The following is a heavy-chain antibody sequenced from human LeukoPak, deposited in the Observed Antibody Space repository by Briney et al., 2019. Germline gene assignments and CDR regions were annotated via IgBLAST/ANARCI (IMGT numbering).Heavy chain of an antibody. D-gene: IGHD3-9*01. J-gene: IGHJ4*02. CDR1: GYTFTSNG. V-gene: IGHV1-18*01. CDR3: ARDVYYDILTGRDFDY. Sequence: SVKVSCKASGYTFTSNGISWVRQAPGQGLEWMGWISAYNGNTNYAQKLQGRVTMTTDTSTSTAYMELRSLRSDDTAVYYCARDVYYDILTGRDFDYWGQGTLVTVSS. CDR2: ISAYNGNT.